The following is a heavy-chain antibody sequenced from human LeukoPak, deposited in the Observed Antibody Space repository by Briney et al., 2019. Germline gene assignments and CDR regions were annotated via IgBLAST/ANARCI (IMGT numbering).Heavy chain of an antibody. Sequence: GGSLRLSCEASGFTFSTYSMNWVRQAPGQGLEWVSFIDTSASYKYYGESMKGRFTISRDNAKKSLYLQMNGLRADDTAVYYCARGRSITLLRGVAMSDGFDIWGQGTMVTVSP. CDR3: ARGRSITLLRGVAMSDGFDI. D-gene: IGHD3-10*01. J-gene: IGHJ3*02. V-gene: IGHV3-21*01. CDR2: IDTSASYK. CDR1: GFTFSTYS.